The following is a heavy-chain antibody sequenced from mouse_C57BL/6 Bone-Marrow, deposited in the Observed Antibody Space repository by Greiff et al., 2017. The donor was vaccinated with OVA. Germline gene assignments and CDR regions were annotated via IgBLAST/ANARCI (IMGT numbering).Heavy chain of an antibody. V-gene: IGHV2-2*01. J-gene: IGHJ2*01. CDR2: IWRGGST. CDR3: ARTPLLQYYFDY. D-gene: IGHD2-1*01. Sequence: VQLVESGPGLVQPSQSLSITCTVSGFSLTSYGVHWVRQSPGKGLEWLGVIWRGGSTDYNAAFISRLSISKDNSNSKVFFKMNSLQADDTAIYYCARTPLLQYYFDYWGQGTTLTVSS. CDR1: GFSLTSYG.